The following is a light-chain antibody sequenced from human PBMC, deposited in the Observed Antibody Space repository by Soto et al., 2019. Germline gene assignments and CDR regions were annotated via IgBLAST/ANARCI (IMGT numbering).Light chain of an antibody. V-gene: IGKV3-15*01. Sequence: EIVMTQSPATLSVSPGERATLSCRASQSVSSNLAWYQQKPGQAPRLLIYGASTSATGIPARFSGSGSGTEFTLTISSLQSEDFAVYYCQQYNNWPPLMYTFGQGTKLEIK. CDR2: GAS. J-gene: IGKJ2*01. CDR3: QQYNNWPPLMYT. CDR1: QSVSSN.